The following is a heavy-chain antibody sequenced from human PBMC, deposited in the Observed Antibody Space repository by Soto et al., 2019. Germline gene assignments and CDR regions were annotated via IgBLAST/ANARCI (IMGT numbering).Heavy chain of an antibody. V-gene: IGHV4-30-4*01. CDR3: ARGGRADY. Sequence: QVQLQESGPRLVKPSQTLSLTCTVSGGSISSGGFFWGWIRQPPGKGLEWIGYINDSGSTYSNPSLKRRPTMSVDTSLNQFSLRLSSVTAADTAVYYCARGGRADYWGQGTLVTVSS. J-gene: IGHJ4*02. CDR2: INDSGST. CDR1: GGSISSGGFF.